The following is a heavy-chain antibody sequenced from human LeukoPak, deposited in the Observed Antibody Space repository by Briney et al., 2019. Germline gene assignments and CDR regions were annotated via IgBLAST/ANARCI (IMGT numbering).Heavy chain of an antibody. J-gene: IGHJ4*02. CDR3: ARNVTAGFFDF. D-gene: IGHD1-1*01. CDR2: IYYSWGT. CDR1: GSSITSDYF. V-gene: IGHV4-38-2*01. Sequence: SETLSLTCAVSGSSITSDYFWGWIRQPPGKGLEWIATIYYSWGTYFNPSLKSRVPISLDASKNQFSLKLTSLTAADTAIYYCARNVTAGFFDFWGQGILVTVSS.